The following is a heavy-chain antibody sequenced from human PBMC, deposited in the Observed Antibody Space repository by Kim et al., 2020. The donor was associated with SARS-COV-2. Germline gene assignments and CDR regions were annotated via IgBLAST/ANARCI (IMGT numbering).Heavy chain of an antibody. V-gene: IGHV1-8*01. D-gene: IGHD1-26*01. Sequence: FQGRVTMTRNTSISTAYMELSSLRSEDTAVYYCARERGLGATSEDYGMDVWGQGTTVTVSS. CDR3: ARERGLGATSEDYGMDV. J-gene: IGHJ6*02.